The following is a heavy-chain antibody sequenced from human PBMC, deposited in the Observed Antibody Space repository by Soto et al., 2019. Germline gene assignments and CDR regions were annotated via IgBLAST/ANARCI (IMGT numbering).Heavy chain of an antibody. CDR1: GFTFSGHA. V-gene: IGHV3-33*01. CDR3: ARDGQRRAPNALDV. D-gene: IGHD6-25*01. Sequence: QIQLVESGGGVVQPGRSLRLSCTTSGFTFSGHAMHWVRQAPGKGLEWVAQIWYDGSNKYYADSVKGRFTISRDNSKNILYVQMNSLRVEDTPFFYCARDGQRRAPNALDVWGQGTSVSVSS. CDR2: IWYDGSNK. J-gene: IGHJ6*02.